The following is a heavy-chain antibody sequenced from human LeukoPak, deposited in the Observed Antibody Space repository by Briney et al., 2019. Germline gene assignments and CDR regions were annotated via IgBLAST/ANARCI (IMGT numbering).Heavy chain of an antibody. CDR2: ISAYNGNT. J-gene: IGHJ4*02. CDR1: GYTFTSYG. Sequence: GASVKVSCKASGYTFTSYGISWVRQAPGQGLEWMGWISAYNGNTNYAQKFQGRVTMTEDTSTDTAYMELSSLRSEDTAVYYCATVHPHYWGQGTLVTVSS. V-gene: IGHV1-18*01. CDR3: ATVHPHY.